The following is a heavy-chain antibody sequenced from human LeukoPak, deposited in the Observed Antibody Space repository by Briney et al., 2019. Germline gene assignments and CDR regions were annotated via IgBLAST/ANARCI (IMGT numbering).Heavy chain of an antibody. CDR3: ARSARHCNNGVCFTDYYIDL. CDR2: INPNSGDP. Sequence: ASVKVSCKASGYTFSDSYIHFVRQAPGQGLEWMGRINPNSGDPNYPQEFQGRVTMTRDTSISTAYMEMNSLTSDDTAVYYCARSARHCNNGVCFTDYYIDLWGKGTTVTVSS. J-gene: IGHJ6*03. V-gene: IGHV1-2*06. D-gene: IGHD2-8*01. CDR1: GYTFSDSY.